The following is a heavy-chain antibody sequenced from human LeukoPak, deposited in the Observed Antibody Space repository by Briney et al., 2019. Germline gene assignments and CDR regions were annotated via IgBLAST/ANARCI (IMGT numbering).Heavy chain of an antibody. V-gene: IGHV4-59*01. CDR1: GGSISSFY. D-gene: IGHD2-2*02. Sequence: SETLSLTCTVSGGSISSFYWSWIRQPPGKGLEWIGYIYYNGSTNYNPSLESRVTISVDTSKNQFSLKLTSVTAADTAVYYCARDRYRFEYWGQGTLATVSS. CDR3: ARDRYRFEY. J-gene: IGHJ4*02. CDR2: IYYNGST.